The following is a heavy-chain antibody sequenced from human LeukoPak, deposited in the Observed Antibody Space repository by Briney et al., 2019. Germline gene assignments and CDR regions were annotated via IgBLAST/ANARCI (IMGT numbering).Heavy chain of an antibody. Sequence: GASVKVSCKASGGTFSSYAISWVRQAAGQGREWMGGIIPIFGTANYAQKFQGRVTITADESTSTAYMELSSLRSEDTAVYYCASKIRYFDWFPFDYWGQGTLVTVSS. V-gene: IGHV1-69*13. J-gene: IGHJ4*02. D-gene: IGHD3-9*01. CDR3: ASKIRYFDWFPFDY. CDR1: GGTFSSYA. CDR2: IIPIFGTA.